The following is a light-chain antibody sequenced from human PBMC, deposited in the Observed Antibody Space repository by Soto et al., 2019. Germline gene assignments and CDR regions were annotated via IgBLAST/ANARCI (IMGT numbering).Light chain of an antibody. Sequence: EIVLTQSPGTLSLSPGERATLSCRASVSVSTSYLACYRQKLGXXXXXXXXXXXXRATGIPDRFSGSGSGTDFTLTINRLEPEDFAVYYCQQYGSSPITFGQGTRLEIK. J-gene: IGKJ5*01. CDR1: VSVSTSY. CDR3: QQYGSSPIT. CDR2: XXX. V-gene: IGKV3-20*01.